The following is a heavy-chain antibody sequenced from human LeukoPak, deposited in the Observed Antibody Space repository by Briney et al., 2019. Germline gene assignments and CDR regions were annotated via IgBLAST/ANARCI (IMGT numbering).Heavy chain of an antibody. CDR2: VDPVDSDT. Sequence: GESLKISCKCSGYSFIDHWIGWVRQTPEKGLEWMGIVDPVDSDTRYSPSFQGQVTISADTSINTAYLQWSSLKASDSAIYYCTRLGYNYESSGYSDYWGQGTLVTVSS. D-gene: IGHD3-22*01. J-gene: IGHJ4*02. CDR1: GYSFIDHW. CDR3: TRLGYNYESSGYSDY. V-gene: IGHV5-51*01.